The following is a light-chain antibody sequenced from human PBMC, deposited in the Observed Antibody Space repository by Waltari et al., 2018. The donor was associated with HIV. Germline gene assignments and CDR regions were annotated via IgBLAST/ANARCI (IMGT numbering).Light chain of an antibody. CDR1: SSEVGNSNL. J-gene: IGLJ1*01. CDR2: EFS. Sequence: QSALTQPASVSGSPGQSLTIPCTGTSSEVGNSNLFSWYQQPPGKAPKLRIYEFSKLPSGCSKSFSGSKSGNTDSLTTSGLQAEDQADYYCGSYAGSSTHVFGAGTTVTVL. CDR3: GSYAGSSTHV. V-gene: IGLV2-23*02.